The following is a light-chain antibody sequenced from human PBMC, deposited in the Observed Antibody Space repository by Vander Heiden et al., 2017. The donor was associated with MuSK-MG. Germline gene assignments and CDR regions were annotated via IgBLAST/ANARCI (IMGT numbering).Light chain of an antibody. J-gene: IGLJ3*02. V-gene: IGLV1-47*02. CDR3: AAWNDTMGGVM. CDR1: SSKFGSSN. CDR2: FNS. Sequence: QSVLPQPPPASGTPGQSVLIFCSGSSSKFGSSNVYWYQQLPGAAPKLIIYFNSNRPSGVPDRFSGSKSGTSASLAISGLQAEDEGDYYCAAWNDTMGGVMFGGGTKLTVL.